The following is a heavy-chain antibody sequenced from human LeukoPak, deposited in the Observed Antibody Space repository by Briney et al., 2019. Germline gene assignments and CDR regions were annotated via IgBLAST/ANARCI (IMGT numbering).Heavy chain of an antibody. Sequence: GGSLRLSCGASGFHFSSYAMHWVRQAPGKGLEWVAVISYDGSNKYYADSVKGRFTISRDNSKNTLYLQMNSLRAEDTAVYYCARDPCSSTSCYGMDVWGKGTTVTVSS. J-gene: IGHJ6*04. CDR2: ISYDGSNK. D-gene: IGHD2-2*01. CDR1: GFHFSSYA. V-gene: IGHV3-30-3*01. CDR3: ARDPCSSTSCYGMDV.